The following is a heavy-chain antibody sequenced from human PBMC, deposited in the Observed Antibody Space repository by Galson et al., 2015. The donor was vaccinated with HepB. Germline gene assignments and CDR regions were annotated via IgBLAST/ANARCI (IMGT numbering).Heavy chain of an antibody. CDR2: ISYDGSNK. V-gene: IGHV3-30*18. Sequence: SLRLSCAASGFTFSSYGMHWVRQAPGKGLEWVAVISYDGSNKYYADSVKGRFTISRDNSKNTLYLQMNSLRAEDTAVYYCAKENYGSYSSTYSSSGGMDVWGQGTTVTVSS. CDR1: GFTFSSYG. CDR3: AKENYGSYSSTYSSSGGMDV. D-gene: IGHD6-6*01. J-gene: IGHJ6*02.